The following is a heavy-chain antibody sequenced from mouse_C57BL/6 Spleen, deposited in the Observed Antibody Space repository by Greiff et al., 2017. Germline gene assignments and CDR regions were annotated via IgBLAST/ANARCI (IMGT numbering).Heavy chain of an antibody. CDR3: ARHNDGYYYWFAY. D-gene: IGHD2-3*01. J-gene: IGHJ3*01. CDR1: GFTFSSYG. V-gene: IGHV5-6*01. CDR2: LSSGGSYT. Sequence: EVKLLESGGDLVKPGGSLKLSCAASGFTFSSYGMSWVRPTPDKMLEWVATLSSGGSYTYYPDSVKGRFTISRDNAKTTLYLKMSSLKSEDTAMYDCARHNDGYYYWFAYWGQGTLVTVSA.